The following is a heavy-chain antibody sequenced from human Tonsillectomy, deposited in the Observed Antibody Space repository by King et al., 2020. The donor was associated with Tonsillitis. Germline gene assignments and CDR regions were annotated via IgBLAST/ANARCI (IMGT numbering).Heavy chain of an antibody. CDR3: ARDPYYGSGNYFDY. J-gene: IGHJ4*02. CDR2: IYYSGST. Sequence: VQLQESGPGLVKPSETLSLTCTVSGGSISIYYWSWIRQPPGKGLEWIGYIYYSGSTNYNPSLKSRVTISVDTSKNQFSLKLSSVTAADTAVYYCARDPYYGSGNYFDYWGQGTLVTVSS. V-gene: IGHV4-59*01. D-gene: IGHD3-10*01. CDR1: GGSISIYY.